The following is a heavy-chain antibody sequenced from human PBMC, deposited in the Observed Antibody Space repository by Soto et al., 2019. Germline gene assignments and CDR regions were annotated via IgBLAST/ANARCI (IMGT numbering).Heavy chain of an antibody. J-gene: IGHJ6*02. CDR2: ISYDGSNK. CDR1: GFTFSSYA. CDR3: ARVGYSSSWYAEDYYYGMDV. D-gene: IGHD6-13*01. V-gene: IGHV3-30-3*01. Sequence: PGGSLRLSCAASGFTFSSYAMHWVRQAPGKGLEWVAVISYDGSNKYYADSVKGRFTISRDNSKNTLYLQMNSLRAEDTAVYYCARVGYSSSWYAEDYYYGMDVWGQGTTVTVSS.